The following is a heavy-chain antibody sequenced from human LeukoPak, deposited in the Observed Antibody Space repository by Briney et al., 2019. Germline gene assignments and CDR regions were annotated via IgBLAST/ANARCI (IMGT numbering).Heavy chain of an antibody. Sequence: XTGYYMXXVRQAPGQGLEWMGRINPNSGGTNYAQKFQGRVTMTRDTSISTAYMELSRLRSDDTAVYYCATSYIDSDYWGQGTLVTVSS. D-gene: IGHD2-2*02. CDR1: XTGYY. V-gene: IGHV1-2*06. CDR2: INPNSGGT. J-gene: IGHJ4*02. CDR3: ATSYIDSDY.